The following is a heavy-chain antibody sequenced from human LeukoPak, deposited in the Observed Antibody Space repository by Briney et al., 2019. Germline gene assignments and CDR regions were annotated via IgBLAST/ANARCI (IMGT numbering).Heavy chain of an antibody. CDR2: IRYDGSNK. CDR3: ANDQDIVVVPAAIIH. D-gene: IGHD2-2*01. CDR1: GFTFSSYG. Sequence: GRSLRLSCAASGFTFSSYGIHWVRQAPGKGLEWVAFIRYDGSNKYYADSVKGRFTISRDNSKNTLYLQMNSLRAEDTAVYYCANDQDIVVVPAAIIHWGQGTLVTVSS. V-gene: IGHV3-30*02. J-gene: IGHJ4*02.